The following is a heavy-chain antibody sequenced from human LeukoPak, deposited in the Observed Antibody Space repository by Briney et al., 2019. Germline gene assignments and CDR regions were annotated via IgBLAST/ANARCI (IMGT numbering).Heavy chain of an antibody. Sequence: GGSLRLSCAASGFTFSSYWMHWVRQAPGKGLVWVSRINSDGSSTSYADSVKGRSTISRDNAKNTLYLQMNSLRAEDTAVYYCARVVARTLSDYWGQGTLVTVSS. CDR1: GFTFSSYW. D-gene: IGHD5-12*01. CDR3: ARVVARTLSDY. CDR2: INSDGSST. J-gene: IGHJ4*02. V-gene: IGHV3-74*01.